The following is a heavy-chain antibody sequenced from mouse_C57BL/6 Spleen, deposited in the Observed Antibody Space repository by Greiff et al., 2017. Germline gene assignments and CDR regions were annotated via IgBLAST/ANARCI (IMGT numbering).Heavy chain of an antibody. J-gene: IGHJ1*03. Sequence: QVQLQQSGAELVKPGASVKISCKASGYAFSSYWMNWVKQRPGKGLEWIGQIYPGDGDTNYNGTFKGKATLTADKSSSTAYMQLSSLTSEDPAVYFCARRSTVGYFDVWGTGTTVTVSS. CDR3: ARRSTVGYFDV. D-gene: IGHD1-1*01. V-gene: IGHV1-80*01. CDR2: IYPGDGDT. CDR1: GYAFSSYW.